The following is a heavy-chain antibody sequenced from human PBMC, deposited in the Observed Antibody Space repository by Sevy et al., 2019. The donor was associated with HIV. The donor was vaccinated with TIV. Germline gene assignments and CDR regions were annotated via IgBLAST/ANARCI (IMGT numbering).Heavy chain of an antibody. D-gene: IGHD2-2*01. J-gene: IGHJ5*02. CDR1: GGSISSGDYY. CDR3: ARYCTRTSPHNWFDP. V-gene: IGHV4-30-4*01. Sequence: SETLSLTCSVSGGSISSGDYYWTWMRQSPGKGLEWIGYIYYSGMTYYNPSLKSRVIISIDTVKNQFSLKLSSVTAADTAVYYCARYCTRTSPHNWFDPWGQGTLVTVSS. CDR2: IYYSGMT.